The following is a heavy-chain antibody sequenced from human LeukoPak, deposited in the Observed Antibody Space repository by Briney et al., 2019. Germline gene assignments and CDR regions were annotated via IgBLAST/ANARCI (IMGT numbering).Heavy chain of an antibody. D-gene: IGHD3-3*01. J-gene: IGHJ5*02. CDR1: GYTFTSYG. V-gene: IGHV1-18*01. Sequence: GASVKVSRKASGYTFTSYGISWVRQAPGQGLEWMGWIGAYNGNTNCAQKLQGRVTMTTDTSTRTAYMELRSLRSDDTAVYYCARGLEWLTRRHTWFDPWGQGTLVTVSS. CDR2: IGAYNGNT. CDR3: ARGLEWLTRRHTWFDP.